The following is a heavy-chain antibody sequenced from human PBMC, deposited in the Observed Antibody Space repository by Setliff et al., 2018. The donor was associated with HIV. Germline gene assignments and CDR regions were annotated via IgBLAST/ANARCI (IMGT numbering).Heavy chain of an antibody. CDR2: IFHTGST. CDR3: ARHTVENYDVLTGDHPLGGFDH. J-gene: IGHJ4*02. V-gene: IGHV4-38-2*01. CDR1: GFSIISGYY. D-gene: IGHD3-9*01. Sequence: SETLSLTCDVSGFSIISGYYWGWIRQPPGKGLEWIASIFHTGSTYYNPSLKSRASISADPSNNHFSLNLSSVTAADTAVYYCARHTVENYDVLTGDHPLGGFDHWGQGILVTVSS.